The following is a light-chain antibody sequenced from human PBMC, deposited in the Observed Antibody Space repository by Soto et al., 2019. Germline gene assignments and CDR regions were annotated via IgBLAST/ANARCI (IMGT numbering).Light chain of an antibody. V-gene: IGLV1-40*01. Sequence: QSVLTQPPSVSGAPGQRVTISCTGSSSNIGAGYDVHWYQQLPGTAPKLLIYGNSNRPSGVPDRFSDSKSGTSASLAITGLQAEDAADYYCQSYASSLSGSVFGGGTKLTIL. J-gene: IGLJ2*01. CDR2: GNS. CDR3: QSYASSLSGSV. CDR1: SSNIGAGYD.